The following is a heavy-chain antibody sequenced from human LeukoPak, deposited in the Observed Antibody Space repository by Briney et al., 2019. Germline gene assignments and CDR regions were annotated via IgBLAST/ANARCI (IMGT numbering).Heavy chain of an antibody. V-gene: IGHV4-39*01. Sequence: PSETLSLTCTVSGGSISSSSYYWGWIRQPPGKGLEWIGSIYYSGSTYYNPSLKSRVTISVDTSKNQFSLKLSSVTAADTAVYYCARGDTGYGYAFWGQGTLVTVSS. CDR1: GGSISSSSYY. CDR2: IYYSGST. CDR3: ARGDTGYGYAF. J-gene: IGHJ4*02. D-gene: IGHD5-18*01.